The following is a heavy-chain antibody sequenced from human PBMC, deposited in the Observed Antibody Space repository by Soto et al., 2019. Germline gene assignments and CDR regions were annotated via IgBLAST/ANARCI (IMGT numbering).Heavy chain of an antibody. CDR3: ARGGTGWVYASRRSVCFDY. CDR2: INHSGST. J-gene: IGHJ4*02. Sequence: SETLSLTCAVYGGSFSGYYWSWIRQPPGKGLEWIGEINHSGSTNYNPSLKSRVTISVDTSKNQFSLKLSSVTAADTAVYYCARGGTGWVYASRRSVCFDYWGQGTLVTVSS. D-gene: IGHD2-8*01. CDR1: GGSFSGYY. V-gene: IGHV4-34*01.